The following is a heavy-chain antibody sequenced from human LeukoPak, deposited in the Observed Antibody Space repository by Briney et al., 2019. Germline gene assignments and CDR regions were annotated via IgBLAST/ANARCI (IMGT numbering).Heavy chain of an antibody. CDR1: GGSISSYY. J-gene: IGHJ4*02. CDR3: ARQYRYNDYGGNSGGFDY. D-gene: IGHD4-23*01. CDR2: IYYSGST. V-gene: IGHV4-59*01. Sequence: SETLSLTCTVSGGSISSYYWSWIRQPPGKGLEWIGYIYYSGSTNYNPSLKSRVTISVDTSKYQFSLKLSSVTAADTAVYYCARQYRYNDYGGNSGGFDYWGQGTLVTVSS.